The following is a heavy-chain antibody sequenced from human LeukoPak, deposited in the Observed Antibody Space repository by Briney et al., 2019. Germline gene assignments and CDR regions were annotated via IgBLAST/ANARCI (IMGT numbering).Heavy chain of an antibody. D-gene: IGHD3-22*01. CDR3: ARDGLYSNGYSYFDY. J-gene: IGHJ4*02. Sequence: SETLSLTCSVSGFSVTTYHWSWIRQPAGKGLEWIGRVHASGTTNYNPSLESRVTMSVDTSKNQLSLMLTSVTAADTAVYYCARDGLYSNGYSYFDYWGQGTLVTVSS. CDR2: VHASGTT. CDR1: GFSVTTYH. V-gene: IGHV4-4*07.